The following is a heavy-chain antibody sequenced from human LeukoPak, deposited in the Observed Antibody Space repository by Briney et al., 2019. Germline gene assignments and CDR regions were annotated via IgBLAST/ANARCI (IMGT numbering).Heavy chain of an antibody. Sequence: ASVKVPSKAAGYTFTNCGISSGRQAPGQGLEWMGWISVYNGNTNYAQKFQGRVTMTTDTSTSTAYMELRSLTSDDTAVYYCARGCAGTYDDWGQGTLVTVSS. CDR2: ISVYNGNT. D-gene: IGHD6-13*01. CDR1: GYTFTNCG. J-gene: IGHJ4*02. CDR3: ARGCAGTYDD. V-gene: IGHV1-18*01.